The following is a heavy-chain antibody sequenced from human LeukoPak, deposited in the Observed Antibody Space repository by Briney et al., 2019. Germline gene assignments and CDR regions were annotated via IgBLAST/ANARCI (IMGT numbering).Heavy chain of an antibody. D-gene: IGHD2-21*02. Sequence: SQTLSLTCTVSGGSFNGYYWGWIRQPPGKGLELIGTIYYSGSTYYNPSLKSRVTISVDTSKNQFSLELSSVTAADTAVYYCATPVQYCGGDCYPFDYWGQGTLVTVSS. CDR2: IYYSGST. V-gene: IGHV4-39*01. CDR1: GGSFNGYY. J-gene: IGHJ4*02. CDR3: ATPVQYCGGDCYPFDY.